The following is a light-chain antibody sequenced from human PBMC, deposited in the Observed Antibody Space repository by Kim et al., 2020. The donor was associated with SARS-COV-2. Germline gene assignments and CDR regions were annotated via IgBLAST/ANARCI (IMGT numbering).Light chain of an antibody. V-gene: IGLV1-51*01. CDR3: ETWDSSLSAGV. CDR1: SSNIGNNY. J-gene: IGLJ2*01. CDR2: DNN. Sequence: QSVLTQSPSVSAAPGQKVTISCSGSSSNIGNNYVSWYQHLPGTAPKLLIYDNNKRPSGIPDRFSGSKSGTSATLGITGLQTGDEADYYCETWDSSLSAGVFGGGTQLTVL.